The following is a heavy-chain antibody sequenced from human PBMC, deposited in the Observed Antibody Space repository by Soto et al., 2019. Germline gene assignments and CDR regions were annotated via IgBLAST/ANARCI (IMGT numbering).Heavy chain of an antibody. J-gene: IGHJ3*02. V-gene: IGHV1-18*01. CDR2: ISGYNGNT. Sequence: QVHLVQSGAEVKRPGASVKVACKTSGYTFSNYGITWVRQAPGQGLEWVGWISGYNGNTNYAQNLQGRVTLTRDTSTNTADMELRSLRSDDTAVYYCARGSEWFHIWGQGTTVTVSS. CDR3: ARGSEWFHI. D-gene: IGHD3-3*01. CDR1: GYTFSNYG.